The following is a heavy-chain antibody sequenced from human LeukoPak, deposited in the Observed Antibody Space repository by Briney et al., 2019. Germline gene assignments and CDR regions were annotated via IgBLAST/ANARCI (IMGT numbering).Heavy chain of an antibody. Sequence: PGGSLGLSCAASGFTFSSYDMHWVRQATGKGLEWVSAIGTAGDTYYPDSVKGRFTISRENAKNSLYLEMNSLRAGDTAVYYCARLGWFGELKYGMDVWGQGTTVTVSS. J-gene: IGHJ6*02. CDR3: ARLGWFGELKYGMDV. V-gene: IGHV3-13*04. D-gene: IGHD3-10*01. CDR1: GFTFSSYD. CDR2: IGTAGDT.